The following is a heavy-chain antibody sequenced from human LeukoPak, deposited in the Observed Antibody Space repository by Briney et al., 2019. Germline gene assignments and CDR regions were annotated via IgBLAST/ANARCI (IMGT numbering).Heavy chain of an antibody. CDR2: ISSSSSTI. V-gene: IGHV3-48*01. Sequence: GGSLRLSCAASGFTFSSYSMNWVRQAPGKGLEWVSYISSSSSTIYYADSVKDRFTISRDNAKNSLYLQMNSLRAEDTAVYYCARDPDYGDYQGAFDIWGQGTMVTVSS. D-gene: IGHD4-17*01. CDR1: GFTFSSYS. CDR3: ARDPDYGDYQGAFDI. J-gene: IGHJ3*02.